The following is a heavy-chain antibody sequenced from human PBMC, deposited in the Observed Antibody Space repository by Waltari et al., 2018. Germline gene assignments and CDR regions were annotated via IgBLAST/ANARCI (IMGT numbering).Heavy chain of an antibody. CDR3: ARTTISVFGVVGGALDN. CDR1: GDSASSNSAA. D-gene: IGHD3-3*02. Sequence: QVQLQQSGPGLVKPSQTPSLTCAISGDSASSNSAAWAWIRQSPSRGLEGLGRTYCGCKWYSHYAESGKSRMTMNAETPKNEFAVQLTSVSPEDTGLYCCARTTISVFGVVGGALDNWGAGTLVTVSS. CDR2: TYCGCKWYS. V-gene: IGHV6-1*01. J-gene: IGHJ4*02.